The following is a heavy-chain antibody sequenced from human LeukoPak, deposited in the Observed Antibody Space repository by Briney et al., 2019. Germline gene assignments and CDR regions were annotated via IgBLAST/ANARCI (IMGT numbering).Heavy chain of an antibody. D-gene: IGHD4-11*01. CDR2: IYYSGST. Sequence: SETLSLTCTVSGGSISSSSYYWGWIRQPPGKGLEWIGSIYYSGSTYYNPSPKSRVTISVDTSKNQFSLKLSSVTAADTAVYYCARSPIYYSNYLFYWGQGTLVTVSS. J-gene: IGHJ4*02. CDR3: ARSPIYYSNYLFY. V-gene: IGHV4-39*01. CDR1: GGSISSSSYY.